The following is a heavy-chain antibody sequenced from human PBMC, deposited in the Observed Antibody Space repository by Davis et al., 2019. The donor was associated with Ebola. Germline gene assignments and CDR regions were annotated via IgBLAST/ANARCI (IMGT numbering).Heavy chain of an antibody. V-gene: IGHV1-8*01. Sequence: ASVKVSCKASGYTFTNYDINWVRQATGQGLEWIGWMNPNSANTGYAQRFQGRVTMTRNTSISTAYMELSSLRSEDTAVYYCARAPTWSQINYYCFDYWGQGTLVTVSS. CDR3: ARAPTWSQINYYCFDY. J-gene: IGHJ4*02. CDR2: MNPNSANT. D-gene: IGHD3-10*01. CDR1: GYTFTNYD.